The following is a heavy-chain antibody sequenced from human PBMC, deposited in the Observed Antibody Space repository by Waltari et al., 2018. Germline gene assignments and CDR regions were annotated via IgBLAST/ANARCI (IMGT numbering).Heavy chain of an antibody. Sequence: QVQLVQSGAEVKKPGASVKVSCKASGYTFTSYGIRWVRQAPGQGLEWMGWISAYNGNTNYAQKLQGRVTMTTDTSTSTAYMELRSLRSDDTAVYYCARDHTIFGVVTSLGYWGQGTLVTVSS. CDR2: ISAYNGNT. V-gene: IGHV1-18*01. J-gene: IGHJ4*02. CDR1: GYTFTSYG. CDR3: ARDHTIFGVVTSLGY. D-gene: IGHD3-3*01.